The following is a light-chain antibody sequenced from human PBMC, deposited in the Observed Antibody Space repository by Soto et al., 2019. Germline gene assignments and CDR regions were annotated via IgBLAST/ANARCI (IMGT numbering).Light chain of an antibody. CDR1: NSNIGAGYD. CDR2: GNS. J-gene: IGLJ3*02. V-gene: IGLV1-40*01. Sequence: QSVLTQPPSVSGAPGRRVTSSCTGSNSNIGAGYDVHWYQQLPGTAPKLLIYGNSNRPSGVPDRFSGSKSGTSASLAITGLQAEDEADYYCQSYDSSLSFWVFGGGTKLTVL. CDR3: QSYDSSLSFWV.